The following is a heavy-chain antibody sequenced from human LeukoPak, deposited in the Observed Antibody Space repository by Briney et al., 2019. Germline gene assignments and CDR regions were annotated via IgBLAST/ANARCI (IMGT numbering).Heavy chain of an antibody. Sequence: GGPQRLPCAPSGYTFSSYAMSWVRQAPGKGLEWVSAINGSGGSTYYADSVKGRFTISRDNSKNTLYLQMNSLRAEDTAVYYSAKDDYFDSWGQGALVTVSS. CDR3: AKDDYFDS. V-gene: IGHV3-23*01. J-gene: IGHJ4*02. CDR1: GYTFSSYA. CDR2: INGSGGST.